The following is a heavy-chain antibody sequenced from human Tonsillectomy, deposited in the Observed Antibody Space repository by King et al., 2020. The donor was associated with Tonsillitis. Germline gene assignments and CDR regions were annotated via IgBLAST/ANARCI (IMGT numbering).Heavy chain of an antibody. CDR3: ANSIGMATFDN. J-gene: IGHJ4*02. D-gene: IGHD5-24*01. CDR1: GFTFSRYG. V-gene: IGHV3-30*02. Sequence: VQLVESGGGVVQPGGSLRLSCAASGFTFSRYGMHWVRQAPGKGLEWVTFIRYDGSNKYYADSVKGRFTISRDNSKNTLYLQMNSLTLEDTAMYYCANSIGMATFDNWAREPWSPPPQ. CDR2: IRYDGSNK.